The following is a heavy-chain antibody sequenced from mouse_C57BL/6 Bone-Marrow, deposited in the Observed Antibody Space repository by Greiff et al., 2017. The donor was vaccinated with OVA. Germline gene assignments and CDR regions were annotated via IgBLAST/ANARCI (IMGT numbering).Heavy chain of an antibody. D-gene: IGHD1-1*01. Sequence: LVESGAELARPGASVKMSCKASGYTFTSYTMHWVKQRPGQGLEWIGYINPSSGYTKYNQKFKDKATLTADKSSSTAYMQLSSLTSEDSAVYYCAREDYYGSSYWYFDVWGTGTTVTVSS. CDR1: GYTFTSYT. J-gene: IGHJ1*03. V-gene: IGHV1-4*01. CDR3: AREDYYGSSYWYFDV. CDR2: INPSSGYT.